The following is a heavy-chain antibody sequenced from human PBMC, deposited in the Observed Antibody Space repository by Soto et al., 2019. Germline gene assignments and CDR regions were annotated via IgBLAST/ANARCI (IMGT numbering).Heavy chain of an antibody. Sequence: SETLSLTCTVSGGSISSGDYYWSWIRQPPGKGLEWIGYIYYSGSTYYNPSLKSRVTISVDTSKNQFSLKLSSVTAADTAVYYCASLSMVRGVLYGMDVWGQGTTVTVS. CDR1: GGSISSGDYY. V-gene: IGHV4-30-4*01. CDR2: IYYSGST. J-gene: IGHJ6*02. D-gene: IGHD3-10*01. CDR3: ASLSMVRGVLYGMDV.